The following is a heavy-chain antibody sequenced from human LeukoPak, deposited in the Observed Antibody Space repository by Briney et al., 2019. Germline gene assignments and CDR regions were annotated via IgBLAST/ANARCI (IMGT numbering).Heavy chain of an antibody. Sequence: SGPALVKPTQTLTLTCTFSGLSFSTSGVFVSWIRQPPGKALEWLARIDWDDNKYYSTSLKTRLTISRDTSENQVVLTMTNMDPVDTATYYCARLIRGAVDYWGQGTLVTVSS. CDR2: IDWDDNK. J-gene: IGHJ4*02. D-gene: IGHD3-10*01. V-gene: IGHV2-70*11. CDR3: ARLIRGAVDY. CDR1: GLSFSTSGVF.